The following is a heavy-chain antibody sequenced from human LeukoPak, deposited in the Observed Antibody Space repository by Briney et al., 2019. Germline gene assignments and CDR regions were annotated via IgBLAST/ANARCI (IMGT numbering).Heavy chain of an antibody. V-gene: IGHV4-39*07. Sequence: SETLSLTCTVSGGSISSSSYYWGWIRQPPGKGLEWIGSIYYSGSTCYNPSLKSRVTISVDTSKNQFSLKLSSVTAADTAVYYCARDLTEDYMDVWGKGTTVTVSS. J-gene: IGHJ6*03. CDR3: ARDLTEDYMDV. CDR1: GGSISSSSYY. CDR2: IYYSGST.